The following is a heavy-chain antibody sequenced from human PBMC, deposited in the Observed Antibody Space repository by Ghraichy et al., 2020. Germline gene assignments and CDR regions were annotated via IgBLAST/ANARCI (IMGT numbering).Heavy chain of an antibody. CDR2: IHNSGST. CDR3: ARYYHDNSGLFDL. CDR1: GGSISSYY. Sequence: SETLSLTCTVSGGSISSYYWSWIRQPPGKGLEWIGHIHNSGSTNYNPSLKSRLTISGDTSKNQFSLKLSSVTAADTAVYYCARYYHDNSGLFDLWGQGTLVTVSS. J-gene: IGHJ5*02. D-gene: IGHD3-22*01. V-gene: IGHV4-59*01.